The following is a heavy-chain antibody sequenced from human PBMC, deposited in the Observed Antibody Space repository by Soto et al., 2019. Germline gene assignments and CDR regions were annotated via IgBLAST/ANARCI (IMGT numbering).Heavy chain of an antibody. CDR1: GGTFSSYT. D-gene: IGHD2-21*01. CDR3: ARGSGEGFDY. V-gene: IGHV1-69*02. Sequence: QVQLVQSGAEVKKPGSSVKVSCKASGGTFSSYTISWVRQAPGQGLEWMGRIIPILGIANYAQKFQGRVTITADKSASTAYMELSSLRSEDTAVDYCARGSGEGFDYWGQGTLVTVSS. CDR2: IIPILGIA. J-gene: IGHJ4*02.